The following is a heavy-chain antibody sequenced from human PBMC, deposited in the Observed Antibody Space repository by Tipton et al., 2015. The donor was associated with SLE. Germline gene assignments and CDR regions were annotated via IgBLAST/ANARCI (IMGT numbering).Heavy chain of an antibody. Sequence: GSLRLSCAASGFTFSSYSMNWVRQAPGKGLEWVSSISSSSSYIYYADSVKGRFTISRDNAKNSLYLQMNSLRAEDTAVYYCASSKGIAAAGWFDPWGQGTLVTASS. D-gene: IGHD6-13*01. CDR2: ISSSSSYI. CDR3: ASSKGIAAAGWFDP. J-gene: IGHJ5*02. V-gene: IGHV3-21*01. CDR1: GFTFSSYS.